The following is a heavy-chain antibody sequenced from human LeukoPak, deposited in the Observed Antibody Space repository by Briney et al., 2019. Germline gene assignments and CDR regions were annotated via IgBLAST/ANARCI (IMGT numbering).Heavy chain of an antibody. CDR2: INTDGTIT. V-gene: IGHV3-74*01. CDR3: ARARPASFED. D-gene: IGHD2-2*01. CDR1: GFSFSTYW. Sequence: GGSLRLSCAASGFSFSTYWMHWVRQAPGKGLVWVSRINTDGTITTYADPVKGRFTISRDNAKSTLYLQMNSLRAEDTAVYYCARARPASFEDWGQGTLVTVSP. J-gene: IGHJ4*02.